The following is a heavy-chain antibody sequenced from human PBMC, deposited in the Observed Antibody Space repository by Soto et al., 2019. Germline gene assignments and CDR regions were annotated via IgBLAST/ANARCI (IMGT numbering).Heavy chain of an antibody. D-gene: IGHD3-10*01. CDR2: IIPVFGTA. V-gene: IGHV1-69*12. J-gene: IGHJ6*02. Sequence: QVQLVQSGAEVKKPGSSVKVSCKASGGSLTNYGVSWVRQAPGQGLEWMGGIIPVFGTANYAQKFQGRVTIAADESKSTAFMDVRSLRSEDTAVYYCARGAAPKLGVTNYYGMDVRGQGTTVTVSS. CDR1: GGSLTNYG. CDR3: ARGAAPKLGVTNYYGMDV.